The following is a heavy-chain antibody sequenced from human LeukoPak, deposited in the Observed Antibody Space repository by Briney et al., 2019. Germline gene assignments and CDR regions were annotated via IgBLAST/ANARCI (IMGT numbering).Heavy chain of an antibody. CDR1: GFTFSSYW. J-gene: IGHJ4*02. D-gene: IGHD3-16*01. CDR2: INSDGSST. CDR3: AGRRVLDASFDY. V-gene: IGHV3-74*01. Sequence: QAGGSLRLSCAASGFTFSSYWMHWVRQAPGKGLVWVSRINSDGSSTSYADSVKGRFTISRDNSKNTLFLQMNRLRAEDTAVYYCAGRRVLDASFDYWGQGTLVTVSS.